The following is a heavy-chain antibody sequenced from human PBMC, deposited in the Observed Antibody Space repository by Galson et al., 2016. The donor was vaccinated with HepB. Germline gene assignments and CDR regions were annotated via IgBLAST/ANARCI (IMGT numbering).Heavy chain of an antibody. CDR2: T. J-gene: IGHJ4*02. CDR3: ARADNYDLWSGYKPGFDY. V-gene: IGHV1-3*01. D-gene: IGHD3-3*01. Sequence: TRYSQKFQGRVTITRDTPATAVYMELSSLSSEDTALYYCARADNYDLWSGYKPGFDYWGQGTLVTVSS.